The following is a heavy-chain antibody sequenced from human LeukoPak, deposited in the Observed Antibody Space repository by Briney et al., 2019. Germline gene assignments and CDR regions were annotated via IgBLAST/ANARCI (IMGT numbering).Heavy chain of an antibody. CDR2: IYYSGGT. CDR3: ARWQYTISSGWFDP. V-gene: IGHV4-59*08. CDR1: GGSISSRY. J-gene: IGHJ5*02. Sequence: SETLSLTCTLSGGSISSRYWSWLRQPPGKGLEWVGSIYYSGGTNYNPSLQGRVSISVDTSKIQFSLKLSSVTAADTAVYYCARWQYTISSGWFDPWGQGTLVTVSS. D-gene: IGHD6-6*01.